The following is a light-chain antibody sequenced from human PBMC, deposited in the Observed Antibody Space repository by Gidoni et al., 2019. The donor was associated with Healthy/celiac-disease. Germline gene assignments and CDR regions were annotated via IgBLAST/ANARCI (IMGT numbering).Light chain of an antibody. CDR3: NSRDSSGNLPV. CDR2: GKN. V-gene: IGLV3-19*01. Sequence: SVAFGQTVRITCQGDSLRSYYASWYQQKPGQAPVLVIYGKNNRPSGIPDRFSGSSSGNTASLTITGAQAEDEADYYCNSRDSSGNLPVFGTGTKVTVL. J-gene: IGLJ1*01. CDR1: SLRSYY.